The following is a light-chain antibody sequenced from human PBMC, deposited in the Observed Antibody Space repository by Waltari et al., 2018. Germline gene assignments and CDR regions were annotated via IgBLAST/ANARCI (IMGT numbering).Light chain of an antibody. CDR1: RSIDTY. Sequence: DFQMTQSPSSLSASVGDRVTITCRASRSIDTYLNWYHQKPGKAPYLLIFAASHLQGGVPSRFSGSGSGTDFTLTINGVQPEDFATYYCQQSLSIPFAFGQGTRLEIK. CDR2: AAS. CDR3: QQSLSIPFA. J-gene: IGKJ5*01. V-gene: IGKV1-39*01.